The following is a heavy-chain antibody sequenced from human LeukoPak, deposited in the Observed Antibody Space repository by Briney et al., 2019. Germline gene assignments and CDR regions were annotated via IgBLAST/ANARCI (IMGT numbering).Heavy chain of an antibody. CDR2: IYYSGST. J-gene: IGHJ4*02. V-gene: IGHV4-61*01. D-gene: IGHD3-22*01. CDR3: ARSSSYYDSSGYYYYFDY. Sequence: SETLSLTCTVSGYSISSGYYWGWIRQPPGKGLEWIGYIYYSGSTNYNPSLKSRVTISVDTSKNQFSLKLSSVTAADTAVYYCARSSSYYDSSGYYYYFDYGGQGTLVTVSS. CDR1: GYSISSGYY.